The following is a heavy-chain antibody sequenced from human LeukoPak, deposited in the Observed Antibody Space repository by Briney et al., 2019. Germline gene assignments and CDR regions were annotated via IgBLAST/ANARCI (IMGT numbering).Heavy chain of an antibody. J-gene: IGHJ3*02. V-gene: IGHV3-48*03. D-gene: IGHD6-19*01. CDR1: GFTLSSYE. CDR3: ARDLLPPATVAATGDAFDI. Sequence: GGSLRLSCAASGFTLSSYEMNWVRQAPGKGPEWVSYIHSSDSTIYYADSVKGRFTTSRDNAKNSLYLQMNSLRAEDTAVYYCARDLLPPATVAATGDAFDIWGQGTMVTVSS. CDR2: IHSSDSTI.